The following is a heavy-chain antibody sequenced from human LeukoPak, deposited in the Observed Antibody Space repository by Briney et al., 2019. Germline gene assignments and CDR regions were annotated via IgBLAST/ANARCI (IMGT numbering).Heavy chain of an antibody. V-gene: IGHV1-46*01. Sequence: GASVKVSCKASGYTFASYDINWVRQAPGQGLEWMGIINPSGGSTSYAQKFQGRVTMTRDTSTSTVYMELSSLRSEDTAVYYCAREGSAGSGVIFDPWGQGTLVTVSS. CDR1: GYTFASYD. CDR3: AREGSAGSGVIFDP. CDR2: INPSGGST. J-gene: IGHJ5*02. D-gene: IGHD3-10*01.